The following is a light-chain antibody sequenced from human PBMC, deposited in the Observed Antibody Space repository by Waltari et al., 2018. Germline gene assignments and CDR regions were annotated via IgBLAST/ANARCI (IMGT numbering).Light chain of an antibody. CDR2: DVY. CDR3: SSFAGTHHVV. Sequence: QSALTQPPSASGSPGQSVTISCTGTSSYIGDSNYVSWYQQHPGKVPKLMIYDVYQRPSGVPDRFSGYKSGNTAFLTVSGLQGEDEADYYCSSFAGTHHVVFGGGTKLTVL. V-gene: IGLV2-8*01. CDR1: SSYIGDSNY. J-gene: IGLJ2*01.